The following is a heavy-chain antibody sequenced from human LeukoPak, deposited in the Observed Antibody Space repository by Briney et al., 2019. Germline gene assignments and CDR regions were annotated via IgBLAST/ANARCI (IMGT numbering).Heavy chain of an antibody. D-gene: IGHD2-21*02. J-gene: IGHJ3*02. CDR1: ERTFSSSA. CDR3: ARAQAGGIVVVTATLGRAFDI. V-gene: IGHV1-69*13. CDR2: IIPIFVTA. Sequence: SVKVSCNASERTFSSSAISSGRQAPGHGLEWMGGIIPIFVTAKNAQKFQGRVTISADEYTSTAYMELSSLRSEDTAVYYCARAQAGGIVVVTATLGRAFDIWGQGTMVTVSS.